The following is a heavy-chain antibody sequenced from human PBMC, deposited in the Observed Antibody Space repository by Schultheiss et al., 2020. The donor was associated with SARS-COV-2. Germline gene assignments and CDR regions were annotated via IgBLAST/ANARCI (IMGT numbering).Heavy chain of an antibody. V-gene: IGHV3-74*01. J-gene: IGHJ6*03. CDR2: INSDGSST. Sequence: GGSLRLSCAASGFTFSSNYMSWVRQAPGKGLEWVSRINSDGSSTSYADSVKGRFTISRDNAKNSLYLQMNSLRAEDTAVYYCARDGMRIFGVVITIYYYYYMDVWGKGTTVTVSS. D-gene: IGHD3-3*01. CDR3: ARDGMRIFGVVITIYYYYYMDV. CDR1: GFTFSSNY.